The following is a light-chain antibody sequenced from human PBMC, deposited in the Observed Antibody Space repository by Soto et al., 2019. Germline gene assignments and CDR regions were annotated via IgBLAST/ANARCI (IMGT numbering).Light chain of an antibody. CDR3: EAWDGSLSGHV. V-gene: IGLV1-47*01. CDR1: RSNIGNNY. CDR2: RNT. J-gene: IGLJ1*01. Sequence: QSVLTQPPSASGTPGQTVTISCSGSRSNIGNNYVCWYQQLPGAAPKLLIYRNTQRPSGVPDRFSGSKSGTAASLAISGLRSEDEADYFCEAWDGSLSGHVFGTGTKVTAL.